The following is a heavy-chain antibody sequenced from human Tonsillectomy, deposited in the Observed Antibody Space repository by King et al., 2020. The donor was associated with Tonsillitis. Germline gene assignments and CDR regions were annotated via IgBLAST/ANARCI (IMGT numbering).Heavy chain of an antibody. CDR1: GYTFTSYD. J-gene: IGHJ4*02. CDR2: MNPNSGRS. D-gene: IGHD3-10*01. CDR3: ARGIFISMFWGLTLEAFDH. Sequence: VQLVESGAEVKKPGASVKVSCQASGYTFTSYDINWVRQAPGQGLEWLGWMNPNSGRSGYAQNFQGRLTMTSNISISTVSMELSSLRSEDTAVYYCARGIFISMFWGLTLEAFDHWGQGTLVTVSS. V-gene: IGHV1-8*01.